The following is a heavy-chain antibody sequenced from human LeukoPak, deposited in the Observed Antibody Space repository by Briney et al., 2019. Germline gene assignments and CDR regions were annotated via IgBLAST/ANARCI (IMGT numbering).Heavy chain of an antibody. J-gene: IGHJ4*02. D-gene: IGHD1-1*01. V-gene: IGHV3-64D*09. CDR1: GFTFSFYA. Sequence: GGSLRLSCSASGFTFSFYAMHWVRQAPGKGLEYLSAITNNGGSTYYADSVKGRFTTSRDNSKNTLYLQMSSLRAEDTAIYYCVKASTDYYYEYWGQGTLVTVSS. CDR2: ITNNGGST. CDR3: VKASTDYYYEY.